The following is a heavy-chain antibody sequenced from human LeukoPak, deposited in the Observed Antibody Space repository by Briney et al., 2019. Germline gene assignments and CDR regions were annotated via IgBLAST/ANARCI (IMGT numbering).Heavy chain of an antibody. CDR2: INPNSGGT. CDR1: GYTFTGYY. V-gene: IGHV1-2*02. CDR3: ARVYSGYDLAYFDY. Sequence: ASVKVSCKASGYTFTGYYMHWVRQAPGQGLEWMGWINPNSGGTNYAQKFQGRVTMTRDTSISTAYMELSRLRSGDTAVYYCARVYSGYDLAYFDYWGQGTLVTVSS. J-gene: IGHJ4*02. D-gene: IGHD5-12*01.